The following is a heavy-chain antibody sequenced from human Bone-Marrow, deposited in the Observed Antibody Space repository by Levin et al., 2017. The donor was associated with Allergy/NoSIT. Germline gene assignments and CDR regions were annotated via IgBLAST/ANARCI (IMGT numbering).Heavy chain of an antibody. J-gene: IGHJ4*02. CDR1: GFTVSSNY. V-gene: IGHV3-66*04. CDR3: ASHEQVRGVFDY. CDR2: IYSGGST. D-gene: IGHD3-10*01. Sequence: GESLKISCAASGFTVSSNYMSWVRQAPGKGLEWVSVIYSGGSTYYADSVKGRFTISRDNSKNTLYLQMNSLRAEDTAVYYCASHEQVRGVFDYWGQGTLVTVSS.